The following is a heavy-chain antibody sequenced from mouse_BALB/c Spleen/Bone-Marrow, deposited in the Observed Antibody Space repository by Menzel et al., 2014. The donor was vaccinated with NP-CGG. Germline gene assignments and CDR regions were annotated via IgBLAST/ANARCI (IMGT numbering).Heavy chain of an antibody. CDR2: IYPGDGDT. J-gene: IGHJ4*01. V-gene: IGHV1-87*01. CDR3: ARFPIYYGNYGAMDY. CDR1: GYTFTSYW. Sequence: QVQLQQSGAELARPGASVKLSCKASGYTFTSYWMQWVKQRSGQGLEWIGAIYPGDGDTRYTQKFKGKATLTADKSSSTAYMQLSSLASEDSAVYYCARFPIYYGNYGAMDYWGQGTSVTVSS. D-gene: IGHD2-1*01.